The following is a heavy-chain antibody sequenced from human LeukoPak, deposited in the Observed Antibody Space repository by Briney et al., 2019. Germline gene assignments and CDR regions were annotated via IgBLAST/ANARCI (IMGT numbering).Heavy chain of an antibody. CDR3: ARGTGGVVVPAATLYYYYGMDV. V-gene: IGHV4-31*03. CDR1: GGSISSGGYY. Sequence: SSETLSLTCTVSGGSISSGGYYWSWIRQHPGKGLEWIGYIYYSGSTYYNPSLKSRVTISVDTSKNQFSLKLSSVTAADTAVYHCARGTGGVVVPAATLYYYYGMDVWGQGTTVTVSS. CDR2: IYYSGST. J-gene: IGHJ6*02. D-gene: IGHD2-2*01.